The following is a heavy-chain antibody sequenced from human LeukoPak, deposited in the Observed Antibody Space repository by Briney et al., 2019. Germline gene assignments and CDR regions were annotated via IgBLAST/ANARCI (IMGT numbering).Heavy chain of an antibody. CDR3: ARDSSGNFIPDYFDY. J-gene: IGHJ4*02. Sequence: PGGSLRLSCATSGFTFSSYEMNWVRQAPGKGLAWVSYISATRNTIYYADSVKGRFTISRDNAKNSLHLQMNSLRAEDTAVYYCARDSSGNFIPDYFDYWGQGTLVTVSS. V-gene: IGHV3-48*03. CDR1: GFTFSSYE. D-gene: IGHD3-10*01. CDR2: ISATRNTI.